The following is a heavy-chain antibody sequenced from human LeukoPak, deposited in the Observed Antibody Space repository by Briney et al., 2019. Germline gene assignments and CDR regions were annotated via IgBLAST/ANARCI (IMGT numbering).Heavy chain of an antibody. D-gene: IGHD6-13*01. V-gene: IGHV3-23*01. J-gene: IGHJ1*01. CDR3: VKDRVVAAAFGCFQY. CDR1: GFTFSSYE. CDR2: ISGSGDST. Sequence: PGGSLRLSCAASGFTFSSYEMRWVRQAPGKGLEWVSGISGSGDSTYYADSTRGRFTISRDNSKNKVYLQMNSLRAEDTAVYYCVKDRVVAAAFGCFQYWGQGTLVTVSS.